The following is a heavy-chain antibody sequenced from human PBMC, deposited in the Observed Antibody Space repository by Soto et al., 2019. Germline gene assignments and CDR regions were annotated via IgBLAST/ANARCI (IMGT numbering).Heavy chain of an antibody. CDR3: ARDPPTTWDYGLDV. Sequence: EVQLVETGGGLIQPGGSLRLSCAASGFTVSSSDMTWVRQAPGKGLEWLSFIYTDGRRYYADSVKGRFTISRDDSKNTVYLQMTSLRAEDTAVYYCARDPPTTWDYGLDVWGQGTTVTVSS. D-gene: IGHD1-26*01. CDR2: IYTDGRR. J-gene: IGHJ6*02. CDR1: GFTVSSSD. V-gene: IGHV3-53*02.